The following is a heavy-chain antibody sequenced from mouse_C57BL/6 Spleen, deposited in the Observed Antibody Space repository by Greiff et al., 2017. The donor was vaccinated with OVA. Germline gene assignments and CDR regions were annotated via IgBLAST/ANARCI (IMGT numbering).Heavy chain of an antibody. Sequence: EVHLVESGGDLVKPGGSLKLSCAASGFTFSSYGMSWVRQTPDKRLEWVATISSGGSYTYYPDSVKGRFTISRDNAKNTLYLQMSSLKSEDTAMYYCARQGTEAFDYWGQGTTLTVSS. CDR2: ISSGGSYT. D-gene: IGHD3-3*01. CDR3: ARQGTEAFDY. V-gene: IGHV5-6*01. CDR1: GFTFSSYG. J-gene: IGHJ2*01.